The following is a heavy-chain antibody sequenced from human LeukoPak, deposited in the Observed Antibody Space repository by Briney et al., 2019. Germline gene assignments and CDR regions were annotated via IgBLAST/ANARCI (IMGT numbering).Heavy chain of an antibody. CDR1: GFTFNTYA. V-gene: IGHV3-23*01. J-gene: IGHJ5*02. D-gene: IGHD2-2*01. CDR3: AKDRPPNYSSRQGFSDNWFDP. Sequence: PGGSLRLSCTASGFTFNTYAMTWVRQLPGKGLEWVSTVSDSGDLTYYADSVKGRFTTSRDNSRNTLYLQMNSLRVEDTAVYYCAKDRPPNYSSRQGFSDNWFDPWGQGTLVTVSS. CDR2: VSDSGDLT.